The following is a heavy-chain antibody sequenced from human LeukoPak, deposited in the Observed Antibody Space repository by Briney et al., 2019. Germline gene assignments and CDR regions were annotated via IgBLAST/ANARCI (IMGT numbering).Heavy chain of an antibody. D-gene: IGHD3-9*01. J-gene: IGHJ5*02. V-gene: IGHV4-31*03. CDR2: IYYSGST. CDR3: SGSRVLRYSFSRFDP. CDR1: GGSISSGGYY. Sequence: SQTLSLTCTVSGGSISSGGYYWSWIRQHPGQGLEWIVYIYYSGSTYYNPSLKSRITISVSTSKNQFSLKLSSGTGADTAVVYCSGSRVLRYSFSRFDPWGQGTLVTVSS.